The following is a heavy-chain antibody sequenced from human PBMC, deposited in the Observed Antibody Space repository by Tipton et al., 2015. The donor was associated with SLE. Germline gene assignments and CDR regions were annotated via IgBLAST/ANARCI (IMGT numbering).Heavy chain of an antibody. J-gene: IGHJ5*02. CDR2: IYYSGST. V-gene: IGHV4-34*01. Sequence: TLSLTCAVYGGSFSGYYWGWIRQPPGKGLEWIGSIYYSGSTYYNPSLKSRVTISVDTSKNQFSLKLSSVTAADTAVYYCARGRTLYYDFWSGYYSGWFDPWGQGTLVTVSS. D-gene: IGHD3-3*01. CDR1: GGSFSGYY. CDR3: ARGRTLYYDFWSGYYSGWFDP.